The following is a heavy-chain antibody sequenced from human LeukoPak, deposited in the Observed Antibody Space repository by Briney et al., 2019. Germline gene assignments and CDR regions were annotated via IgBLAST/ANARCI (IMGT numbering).Heavy chain of an antibody. Sequence: QSGGPLRLSCAASGFPFSNYGMSWLRQAPGEGLEWVSGISDGGDSTYYADSVKGRFTISRDNFTKLVYLQMNSLRAETTAVYYCAKDRPLERRWNWFDRWGEGTLVTVSS. CDR2: ISDGGDST. CDR3: AKDRPLERRWNWFDR. V-gene: IGHV3-23*01. D-gene: IGHD1-1*01. J-gene: IGHJ5*02. CDR1: GFPFSNYG.